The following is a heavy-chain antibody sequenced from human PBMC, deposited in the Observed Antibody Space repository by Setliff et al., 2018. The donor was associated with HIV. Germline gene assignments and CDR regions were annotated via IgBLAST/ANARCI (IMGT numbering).Heavy chain of an antibody. V-gene: IGHV1-69-2*01. CDR2: VDPEDGET. CDR1: GYTFTAYY. D-gene: IGHD3-22*01. Sequence: ASVKVSCTASGYTFTAYYVHWGQQAPGKGLEWVGRVDPEDGETMYAEKFQGRVTRTADTSTDTAYLELSSLRSEDTAVYYCATVSGDYYDSSDRPWGQGTLVTVSS. J-gene: IGHJ5*02. CDR3: ATVSGDYYDSSDRP.